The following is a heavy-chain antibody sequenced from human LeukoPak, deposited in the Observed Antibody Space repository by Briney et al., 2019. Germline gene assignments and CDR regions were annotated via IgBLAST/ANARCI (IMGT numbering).Heavy chain of an antibody. D-gene: IGHD2-15*01. CDR3: ASRSGGFDY. CDR1: GFTFSLYA. J-gene: IGHJ4*02. CDR2: ISRDGTIK. Sequence: PGGSLRLSCAASGFTFSLYAMHWVRQAPGKGLEWVAVISRDGTIKYCADYVKGRFTISRDNSKNTRYLQMDSLRPEDTAVFYCASRSGGFDYWGQGTLVTISS. V-gene: IGHV3-30-3*01.